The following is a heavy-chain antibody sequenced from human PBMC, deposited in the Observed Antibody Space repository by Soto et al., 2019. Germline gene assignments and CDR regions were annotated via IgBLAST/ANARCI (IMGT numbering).Heavy chain of an antibody. D-gene: IGHD2-21*02. CDR3: ARGRKSDHSKAGWFDP. V-gene: IGHV3-33*01. Sequence: QVQLVESGGGVVQPGRSLRLSCAASGFTFSSYGMHWVRQAPGKGLEWVAVIWYDGSNKYYADSVKGRFTISRDNSKNTLYLQMNSLRAEDTAVYYCARGRKSDHSKAGWFDPWGQGTLVTVSS. J-gene: IGHJ5*02. CDR1: GFTFSSYG. CDR2: IWYDGSNK.